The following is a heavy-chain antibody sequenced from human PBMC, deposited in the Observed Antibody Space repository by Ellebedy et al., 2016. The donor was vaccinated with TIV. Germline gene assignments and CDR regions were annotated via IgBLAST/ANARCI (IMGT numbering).Heavy chain of an antibody. Sequence: MPSETLSLTCTVSGGSISSYYWSWIRQPPGKGLEWIGYIYYSGSTNYNPSLKSRVTISVDTSKNQFSLKLRSVTAADTAVYYCARGIFGDYGPADAFDIWGQGTMVTVSS. V-gene: IGHV4-59*01. CDR2: IYYSGST. D-gene: IGHD4-17*01. CDR3: ARGIFGDYGPADAFDI. CDR1: GGSISSYY. J-gene: IGHJ3*02.